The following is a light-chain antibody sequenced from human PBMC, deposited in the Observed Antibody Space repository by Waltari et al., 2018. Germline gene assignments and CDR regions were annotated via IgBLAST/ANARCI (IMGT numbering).Light chain of an antibody. CDR2: QDS. CDR3: QAWDSSTVV. CDR1: QLGDNY. V-gene: IGLV3-1*01. J-gene: IGLJ2*01. Sequence: SYELTQPPSVSVSPGQTASITRYGDQLGDNYSYWYQQSPGQSPVLVISQDSQRPSAIPERFSGSNSGNTATLTISGTQAMDEADYYCQAWDSSTVVFGGGTKLAVL.